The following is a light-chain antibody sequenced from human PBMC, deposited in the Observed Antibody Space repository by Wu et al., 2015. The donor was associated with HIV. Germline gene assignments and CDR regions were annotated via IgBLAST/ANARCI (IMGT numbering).Light chain of an antibody. CDR1: KHSQL. CDR3: QQTYSTPRXT. J-gene: IGKJ3*01. V-gene: IGKV1-39*01. CDR2: GTS. Sequence: DIQLTQSPSSLSASVGDRVTITWPGKSKHSQLFKLVSAEARETPLGLLMYGTSTLQSGVPSRFSGSGSGTDFTLTISSLQPEDFATYYCQQTYSTPRXTFGPGTKVDV.